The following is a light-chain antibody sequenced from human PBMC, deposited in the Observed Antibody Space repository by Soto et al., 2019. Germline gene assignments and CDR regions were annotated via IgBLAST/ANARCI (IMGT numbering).Light chain of an antibody. Sequence: DIVMTQSPLSLPVTPGEPASISCRSSQSLLHTHGYSYLDWYLQKPGQSPQLLIYLGSNRASGVPDRFSGSGSGTDFTLKISRVEAEDVGVYYCMQALLTPYTFGQRTKLEIK. CDR1: QSLLHTHGYSY. CDR2: LGS. CDR3: MQALLTPYT. V-gene: IGKV2-28*01. J-gene: IGKJ2*01.